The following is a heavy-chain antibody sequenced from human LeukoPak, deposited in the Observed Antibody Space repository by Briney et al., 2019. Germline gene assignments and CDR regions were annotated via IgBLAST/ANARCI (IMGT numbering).Heavy chain of an antibody. Sequence: GASVKVSCKASGYTFTGYYMHWVRQASGQGLEWMGWINPNSGGTNYAQKFQGRVTMTRDTSISTAYMELRSLTSDDTAVYYCARDSGSGSYPFDYWGQGTLVTVSS. CDR1: GYTFTGYY. CDR3: ARDSGSGSYPFDY. V-gene: IGHV1-2*02. D-gene: IGHD3-10*01. CDR2: INPNSGGT. J-gene: IGHJ4*02.